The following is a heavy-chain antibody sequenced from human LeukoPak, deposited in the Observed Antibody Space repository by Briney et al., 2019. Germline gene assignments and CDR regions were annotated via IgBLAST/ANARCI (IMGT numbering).Heavy chain of an antibody. D-gene: IGHD3-22*01. CDR2: ISSSHTTI. CDR1: GFTFSNYD. V-gene: IGHV3-48*03. J-gene: IGHJ3*01. Sequence: GGSLRLSCAASGFTFSNYDMNWARQAPGKGLEWVSYISSSHTTIFYADSVKGRFTISRDNAKKSLFLQINSLRAEDTAVYYCARDLGDSGGWACGQGTMVTVSS. CDR3: ARDLGDSGGWA.